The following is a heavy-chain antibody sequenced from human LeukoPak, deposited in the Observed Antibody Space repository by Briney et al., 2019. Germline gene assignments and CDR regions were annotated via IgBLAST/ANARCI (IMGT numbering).Heavy chain of an antibody. CDR3: ARATTYDILTGYSDY. V-gene: IGHV3-21*01. CDR2: ISSSSSYI. D-gene: IGHD3-9*01. J-gene: IGHJ4*02. Sequence: GGSLRLSCAASGFTFSSYSMNWVRQAPGKGLEWVSFISSSSSYIYYADSVKGRFTISRDNAKNSLYLQMNSLRVEDTAVYYCARATTYDILTGYSDYWGQGTLVTVSS. CDR1: GFTFSSYS.